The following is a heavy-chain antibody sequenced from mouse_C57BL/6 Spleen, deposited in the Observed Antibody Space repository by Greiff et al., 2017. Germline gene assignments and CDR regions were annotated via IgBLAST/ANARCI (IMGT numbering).Heavy chain of an antibody. CDR2: IYPGSGST. V-gene: IGHV1-55*01. CDR1: GYTFTSYW. J-gene: IGHJ2*01. Sequence: QVQLQQSGAELVKPGASVKMSCKASGYTFTSYWITWVKQRPGQGLEWIGDIYPGSGSTNYNEKFKSKATLTVDTSSSTAYMQLSSLTSEDSAVYYCARSLDYYGSSYDYWGQGTTLTVSS. CDR3: ARSLDYYGSSYDY. D-gene: IGHD1-1*01.